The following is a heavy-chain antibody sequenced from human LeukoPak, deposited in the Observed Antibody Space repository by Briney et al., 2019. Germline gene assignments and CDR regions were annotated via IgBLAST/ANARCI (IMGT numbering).Heavy chain of an antibody. CDR1: GYTFTSYY. CDR3: ARRPFNYDSYYFDY. V-gene: IGHV1-46*01. D-gene: IGHD3-22*01. CDR2: INPSGDST. J-gene: IGHJ4*02. Sequence: ASVKVSCKASGYTFTSYYIHWVRQAPGQGLEWMGKINPSGDSTSYAQKFQGRVTMTRDTSTSTVYMELSSLRSEDTAVYYCARRPFNYDSYYFDYWGQGTLVTVSS.